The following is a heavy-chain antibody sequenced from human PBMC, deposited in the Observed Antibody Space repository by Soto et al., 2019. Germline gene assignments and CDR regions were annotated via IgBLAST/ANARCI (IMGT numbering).Heavy chain of an antibody. CDR2: IIPILGTA. V-gene: IGHV1-69*08. Sequence: VASVKVSCKASGGTFSSYTISWVRQAPGQGLEWMGRIIPILGTANYAQKFQGRVTITADESTSTAYMELSSLRSEDTAVYYCARNNHAVEPYYFDYWGQGTLVTVSS. D-gene: IGHD1-1*01. CDR1: GGTFSSYT. CDR3: ARNNHAVEPYYFDY. J-gene: IGHJ4*02.